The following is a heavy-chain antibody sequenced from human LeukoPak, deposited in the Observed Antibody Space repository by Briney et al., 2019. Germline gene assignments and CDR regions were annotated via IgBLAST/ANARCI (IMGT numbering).Heavy chain of an antibody. V-gene: IGHV3-7*01. CDR1: GFTFSTYW. J-gene: IGHJ4*02. D-gene: IGHD1-1*01. CDR2: IKQDGSEK. CDR3: ARDGNGKSLDFDY. Sequence: GGSLRLSCAASGFTFSTYWMTWVRQAPGKGLEWVANIKQDGSEKYYVDSVKGRFTISRDNAKSSLYLQMNSLRAEDTAVYYCARDGNGKSLDFDYWGQGTLVTVSS.